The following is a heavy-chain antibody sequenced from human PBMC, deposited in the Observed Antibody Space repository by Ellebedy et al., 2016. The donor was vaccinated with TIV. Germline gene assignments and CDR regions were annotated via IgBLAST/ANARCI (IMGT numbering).Heavy chain of an antibody. Sequence: AASVKVSCKASGYTFTSDLIHWVRQAPAQGLEWMGIINPSGVYTTYAQPFQGRVTMTRDTSTNTVYMELSSLRSEDMAVYYCARDSGLRGGNWLDPWGQGTLVTVSS. J-gene: IGHJ5*02. D-gene: IGHD3-10*01. CDR1: GYTFTSDL. CDR3: ARDSGLRGGNWLDP. V-gene: IGHV1-46*01. CDR2: INPSGVYT.